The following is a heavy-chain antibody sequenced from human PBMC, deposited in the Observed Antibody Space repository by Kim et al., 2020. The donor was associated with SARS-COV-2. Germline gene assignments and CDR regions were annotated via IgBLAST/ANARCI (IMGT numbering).Heavy chain of an antibody. V-gene: IGHV3-33*01. Sequence: YYADSVKGRFTISRDNSKNTLYLQMNSLRAEDTAVYYCARDMRTTLGFDYWGQGTLVTVSS. CDR3: ARDMRTTLGFDY. J-gene: IGHJ4*02. D-gene: IGHD3-16*01.